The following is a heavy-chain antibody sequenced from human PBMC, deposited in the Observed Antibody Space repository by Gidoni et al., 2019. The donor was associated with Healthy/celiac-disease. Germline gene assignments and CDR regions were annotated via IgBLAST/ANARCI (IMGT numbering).Heavy chain of an antibody. CDR3: ARGGQVYYDSSGWQDDAFDI. V-gene: IGHV4-31*03. J-gene: IGHJ3*02. Sequence: QVQLQESGPGLVKPSQTLSLPCTVSGGSISSGGYYWSWIRQHPGKGLEWIGYIYYSGSTYYNPSLKSRVTISVDTSKNQFSLKLSSVTAADTAVYYCARGGQVYYDSSGWQDDAFDIWGQGTMVTVSS. CDR2: IYYSGST. D-gene: IGHD3-22*01. CDR1: GGSISSGGYY.